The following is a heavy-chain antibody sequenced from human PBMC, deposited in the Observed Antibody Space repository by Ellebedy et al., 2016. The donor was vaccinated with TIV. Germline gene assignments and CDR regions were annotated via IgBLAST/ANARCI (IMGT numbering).Heavy chain of an antibody. CDR3: ARGLNVVPAAIPYYYGMDV. D-gene: IGHD2-2*01. CDR2: IIPIFGTA. V-gene: IGHV1-69*06. Sequence: SVKVSXXASGGTFSSYAISWVRQAPGQGLEWMGGIIPIFGTANYAQKFQGRVTITADKSTSTAYMELSSLRSEDTAVYYCARGLNVVPAAIPYYYGMDVWGQGTTVTVSS. CDR1: GGTFSSYA. J-gene: IGHJ6*02.